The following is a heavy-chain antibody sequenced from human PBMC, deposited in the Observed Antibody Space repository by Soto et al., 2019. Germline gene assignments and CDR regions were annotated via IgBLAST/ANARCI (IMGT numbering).Heavy chain of an antibody. V-gene: IGHV4-39*01. CDR1: GGSISSSSYY. D-gene: IGHD3-3*01. CDR3: ARSLKVDFWSGYSRFDP. Sequence: SETLSLTCTVSGGSISSSSYYWGWIRQPPGKGLEWIGSIYYSGSTYYNPSLKSRVTISVDTSKNQFSLKLSSVTAADTAVYYCARSLKVDFWSGYSRFDPCGQGTLVT. J-gene: IGHJ5*02. CDR2: IYYSGST.